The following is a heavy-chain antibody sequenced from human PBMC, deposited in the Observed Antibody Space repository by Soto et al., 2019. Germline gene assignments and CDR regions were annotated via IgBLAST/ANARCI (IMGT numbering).Heavy chain of an antibody. CDR2: IKQDGSEK. V-gene: IGHV3-7*04. D-gene: IGHD5-18*01. CDR1: GFTFSSYW. Sequence: GGSLRLSCAASGFTFSSYWMSWVRQAPGKGLEWVANIKQDGSEKYYVDSVKGRFTISRDNAKNSLYLQMNSLRAEDTAVYYCARGEYSYGTYYYYYYGMDVWAQGTTVTVSS. CDR3: ARGEYSYGTYYYYYYGMDV. J-gene: IGHJ6*02.